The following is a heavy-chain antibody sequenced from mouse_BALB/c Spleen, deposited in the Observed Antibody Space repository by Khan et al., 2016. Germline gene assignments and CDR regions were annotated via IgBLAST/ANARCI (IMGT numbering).Heavy chain of an antibody. V-gene: IGHV14-3*02. CDR2: IDPANGNT. D-gene: IGHD2-14*01. CDR3: ASRYGGGAMDY. Sequence: VRLQQSGAELVKPGASVKLSCTASGFNIKDTYMHWVKQRPEQGLEWIGRIDPANGNTKYDPKFQGKATITADTSSNTAYLQLSSLTSEDTAVYYCASRYGGGAMDYWGQGTSVTVSS. CDR1: GFNIKDTY. J-gene: IGHJ4*01.